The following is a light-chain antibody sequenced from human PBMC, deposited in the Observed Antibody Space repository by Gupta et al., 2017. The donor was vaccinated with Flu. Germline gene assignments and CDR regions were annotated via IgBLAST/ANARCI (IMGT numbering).Light chain of an antibody. CDR1: QSISSK. CDR3: QQYDTWPPWT. J-gene: IGKJ1*01. V-gene: IGKV3-15*01. CDR2: DAY. Sequence: ELVMTQSPATLSVSPGERATLSCRASQSISSKIAWYQQKPGQAPRLLTYDAYTRPTGVPVRFSGGGSGTEFTLTINSLQSEDFAVYYCQQYDTWPPWTLGQGTKVEIK.